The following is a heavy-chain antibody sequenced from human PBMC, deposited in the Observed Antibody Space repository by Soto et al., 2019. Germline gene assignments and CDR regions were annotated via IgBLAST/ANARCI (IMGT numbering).Heavy chain of an antibody. CDR1: GFTVSNYG. CDR2: TSGSSAST. V-gene: IGHV3-23*01. CDR3: AKDRLGKPLSGGVRFAP. D-gene: IGHD3-3*01. J-gene: IGHJ5*02. Sequence: PGGSLRLSCAASGFTVSNYGMSWVRQAPGKGLEWVSTTSGSSASTYYADSVKGRFTISRDNSKNTLYLQMNSLSAEDTAVYYCAKDRLGKPLSGGVRFAPGGQGTLVTVS.